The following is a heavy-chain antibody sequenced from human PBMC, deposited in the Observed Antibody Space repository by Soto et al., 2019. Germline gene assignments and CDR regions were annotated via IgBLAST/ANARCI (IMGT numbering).Heavy chain of an antibody. CDR1: GGSISTYY. D-gene: IGHD3-10*01. CDR3: ARTFYDSGQYYNSCLAP. Sequence: SETLSLTCTVSGGSISTYYWNWIRQPPGKGVEWIGSIYHSGSTSYNPSLKSRVTISVDTSKNQFSLKLTSVTAADTAVYYCARTFYDSGQYYNSCLAPWGQGTLVTVSS. V-gene: IGHV4-59*01. J-gene: IGHJ5*02. CDR2: IYHSGST.